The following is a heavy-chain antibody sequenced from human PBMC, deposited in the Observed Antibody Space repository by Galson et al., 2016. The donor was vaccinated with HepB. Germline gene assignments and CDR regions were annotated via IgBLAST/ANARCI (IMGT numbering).Heavy chain of an antibody. D-gene: IGHD6-13*01. CDR2: IYYSGST. Sequence: LSLTCTVSGDSISSDYWSWIRQPPGKGLEWIGYIYYSGSTNYNPSLKSRVTISVDTSKNQFSLKLNSVTAADTAVYYCARAIAAAGSFDYWGQGTLVTVSS. J-gene: IGHJ4*02. CDR1: GDSISSDY. CDR3: ARAIAAAGSFDY. V-gene: IGHV4-59*01.